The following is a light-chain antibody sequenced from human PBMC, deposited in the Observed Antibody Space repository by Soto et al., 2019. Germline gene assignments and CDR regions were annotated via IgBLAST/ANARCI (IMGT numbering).Light chain of an antibody. J-gene: IGKJ5*01. CDR1: QSARIS. CDR2: DVS. V-gene: IGKV3-15*01. CDR3: QQYNNWPPT. Sequence: ETVMTQSPATLSVSPGERATLSCRASQSARISLGWYQQKPGQAPRLLIYDVSTRATGVPARFSGGGSGTEFTLTISSPQSEDFAVYYCQQYNNWPPTFGQGTRLEIK.